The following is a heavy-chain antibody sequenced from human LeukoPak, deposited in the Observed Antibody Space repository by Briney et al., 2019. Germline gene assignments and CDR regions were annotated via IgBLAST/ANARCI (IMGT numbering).Heavy chain of an antibody. V-gene: IGHV5-10-1*01. D-gene: IGHD1-26*01. Sequence: GECLKISCKGSGYSFTSYWISWVRQMPGKGLQWMGRIEPSDSYTNYSPSFQGHVTISADKSISTAYLQWSSLKASDTAMYYCARRHSGSWAFDVWGQATMVT. J-gene: IGHJ3*01. CDR2: IEPSDSYT. CDR3: ARRHSGSWAFDV. CDR1: GYSFTSYW.